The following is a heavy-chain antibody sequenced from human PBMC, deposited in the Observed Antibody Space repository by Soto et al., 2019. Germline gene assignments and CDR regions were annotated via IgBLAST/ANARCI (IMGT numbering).Heavy chain of an antibody. CDR3: ARVPRTMITFGGVIN. V-gene: IGHV3-48*01. CDR2: ISSSSSTI. Sequence: EVQLVESGGGLVQPGGSLRLSCAASGFTFSSYSMNWVRQAPGKGLEWVSYISSSSSTIYYADSVKGRFTISRDNAKNSLYLQMNSLRAEDTAVYYCARVPRTMITFGGVINWGQGPLVTVSS. CDR1: GFTFSSYS. J-gene: IGHJ4*02. D-gene: IGHD3-16*02.